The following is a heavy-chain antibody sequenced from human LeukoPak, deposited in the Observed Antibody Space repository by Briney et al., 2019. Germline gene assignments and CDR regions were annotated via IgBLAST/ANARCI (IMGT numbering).Heavy chain of an antibody. D-gene: IGHD6-13*01. Sequence: PSETLSLTCTVSGGSLSSYYWSWGRQPPGKGLEWIGYIYDSGSTNYNPSPKSRVTLSVDMSKNHFSLKLTSVIAADTAVYYCARLSSSWPYYFDYWGQGTLVTVSS. V-gene: IGHV4-59*01. CDR1: GGSLSSYY. CDR3: ARLSSSWPYYFDY. CDR2: IYDSGST. J-gene: IGHJ4*02.